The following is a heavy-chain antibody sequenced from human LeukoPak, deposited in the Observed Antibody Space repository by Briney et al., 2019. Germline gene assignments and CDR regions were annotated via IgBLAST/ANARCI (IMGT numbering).Heavy chain of an antibody. D-gene: IGHD3-10*01. Sequence: SETLSLTCGVSGGSFSGYYWTWIRQPPGKGLEWIGEINPSGTTNYNPSLKSRVTISVDTSKNQFSLNLRSVTAADTAIYYCARHYHTGSGRYQPFQNWGQGTLVTVSS. J-gene: IGHJ4*02. CDR3: ARHYHTGSGRYQPFQN. CDR2: INPSGTT. CDR1: GGSFSGYY. V-gene: IGHV4-34*01.